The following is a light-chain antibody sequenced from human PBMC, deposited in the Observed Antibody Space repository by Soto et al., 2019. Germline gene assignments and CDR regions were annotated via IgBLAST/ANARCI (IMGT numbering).Light chain of an antibody. J-gene: IGKJ1*01. CDR1: QSVSSY. CDR3: QQYGSSHWT. Sequence: EMVLTQSPATLSLSLGKGANRSCRASQSVSSYLAWYQQKPGQAPRLLIYGASSRATGIPDRFSGSGSGTDFTLTITRLEPEDFAVYYCQQYGSSHWTFGQGTKVDIK. V-gene: IGKV3-20*01. CDR2: GAS.